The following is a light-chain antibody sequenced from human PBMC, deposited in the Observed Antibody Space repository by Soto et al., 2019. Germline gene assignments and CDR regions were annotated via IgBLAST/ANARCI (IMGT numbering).Light chain of an antibody. Sequence: EIVLTQSPGTLSLSPGERATLSCRASQSVSSTYFAWYQQKPGQAPWLLIYGASSRATGIPDRYSGSRSGRAITITMSRLEPEHYAVYYCQQSGRSPMYTFDKETKLEIK. J-gene: IGKJ2*01. V-gene: IGKV3-20*01. CDR3: QQSGRSPMYT. CDR2: GAS. CDR1: QSVSSTY.